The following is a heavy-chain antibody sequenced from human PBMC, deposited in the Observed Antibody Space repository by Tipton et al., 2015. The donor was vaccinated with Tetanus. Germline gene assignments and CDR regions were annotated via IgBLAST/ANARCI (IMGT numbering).Heavy chain of an antibody. Sequence: SLRLSCAASGFTFSTYNVNWVRQAPGKGLEWVSYISSSSSTIYYADSVKGRFTISRDNAKNSLYLQMNSLRDEDTAVYYCARDAPDYYASGSYYDLWGQGTLVTVSS. CDR1: GFTFSTYN. CDR3: ARDAPDYYASGSYYDL. J-gene: IGHJ4*02. D-gene: IGHD3-10*01. CDR2: ISSSSSTI. V-gene: IGHV3-48*02.